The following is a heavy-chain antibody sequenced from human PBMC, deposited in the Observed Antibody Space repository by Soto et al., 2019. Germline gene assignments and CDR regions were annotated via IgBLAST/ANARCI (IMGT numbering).Heavy chain of an antibody. CDR2: ISSSNNYI. J-gene: IGHJ4*02. Sequence: PGGSLRLSCAASGFTFTRYCMNWVRQAPGKGREWVSSISSSNNYIYYGDSMKGRFTISRDNAKNSLYLEMNSLRAEDTAVYYCARESEDLTSNFDYWGQGTLVTVSS. CDR3: ARESEDLTSNFDY. V-gene: IGHV3-21*06. CDR1: GFTFTRYC.